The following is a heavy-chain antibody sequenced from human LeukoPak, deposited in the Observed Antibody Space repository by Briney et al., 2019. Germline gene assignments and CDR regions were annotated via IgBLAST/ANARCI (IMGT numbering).Heavy chain of an antibody. Sequence: GGSLRLSCAASGFTFSSYGMHWVRQAPGKGLEWVAVISYDGSNKYYADSVKGRFTVSRDNSKNTLYLQMNSLRAEDTAVYYCAKGGRYSYGYSDAFDIWGQGTMVTVSS. J-gene: IGHJ3*02. CDR3: AKGGRYSYGYSDAFDI. CDR1: GFTFSSYG. D-gene: IGHD5-18*01. V-gene: IGHV3-30*18. CDR2: ISYDGSNK.